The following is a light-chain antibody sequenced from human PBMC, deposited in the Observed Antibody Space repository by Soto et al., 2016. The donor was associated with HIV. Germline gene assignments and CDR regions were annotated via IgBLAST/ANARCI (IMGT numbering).Light chain of an antibody. V-gene: IGKV1-5*03. Sequence: DIQLTQSPSTLSAAVGDRVTNTCRASQSVNDWLAWYQQKPGTPPSLLIYKVSTLESGVPSRFSGVGFGTDFTLTISTLQPEDSAIYYCQQYNTPPWTFGQGTKVEI. J-gene: IGKJ1*01. CDR1: QSVNDW. CDR2: KVS. CDR3: QQYNTPPWT.